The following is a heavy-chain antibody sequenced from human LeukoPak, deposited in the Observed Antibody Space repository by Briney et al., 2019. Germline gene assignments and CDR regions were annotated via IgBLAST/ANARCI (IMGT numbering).Heavy chain of an antibody. CDR2: IYPGDSDT. CDR1: GYSFTSYW. V-gene: IGHV5-51*01. CDR3: ATGKDYYYYGMDV. Sequence: GESLKISCQGSGYSFTSYWIGWVRQMPGKGLEWMGIIYPGDSDTRYSPSFQGQVTISADKSISTAYLQWSSLKASDTAMYYCATGKDYYYYGMDVWGQGTTVTVSS. J-gene: IGHJ6*02.